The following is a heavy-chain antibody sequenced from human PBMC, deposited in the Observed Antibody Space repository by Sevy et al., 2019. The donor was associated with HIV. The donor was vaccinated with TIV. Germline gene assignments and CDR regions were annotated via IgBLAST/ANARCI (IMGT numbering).Heavy chain of an antibody. CDR1: GFTFSDYA. CDR3: TRVHGGFLEWLLPDYYYYGTDV. Sequence: GGSLRLSCAASGFTFSDYAMSWFRQAPGKGLEWVGFIRSKAYRGTTEYAASVKGRFTISRDDSKSIAYLQMNSLKTEHTAVYYCTRVHGGFLEWLLPDYYYYGTDVWGQGTTVTVSS. V-gene: IGHV3-49*03. D-gene: IGHD3-3*01. J-gene: IGHJ6*02. CDR2: IRSKAYRGTT.